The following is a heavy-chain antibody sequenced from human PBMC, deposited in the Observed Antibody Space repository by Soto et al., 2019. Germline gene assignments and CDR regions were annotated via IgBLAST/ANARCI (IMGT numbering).Heavy chain of an antibody. CDR2: ISYDGSNK. CDR3: ARDRKEYDSSGYYSDY. J-gene: IGHJ4*02. V-gene: IGHV3-30-3*01. D-gene: IGHD3-22*01. Sequence: PGGSLRLSCAASGFTFSSYAMHWVRQAPGKGLEWVAFISYDGSNKYYADSVKGRFTISRDNSKNTLYLQMNSLRAEDTAVYYCARDRKEYDSSGYYSDYWGQGTLVTVSS. CDR1: GFTFSSYA.